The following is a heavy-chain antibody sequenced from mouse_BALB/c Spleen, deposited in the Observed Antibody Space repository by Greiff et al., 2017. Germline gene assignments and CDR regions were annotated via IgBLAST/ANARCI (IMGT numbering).Heavy chain of an antibody. J-gene: IGHJ4*01. CDR2: ISSGGSYT. V-gene: IGHV5-6*03. Sequence: DVKLVESGGGLVKPGGSLKLSCAASGFTFSSYGMSWVRQTPDKRLEWVATISSGGSYTYYPDSVKGRFTISRDNAKNTLYLQMSSLKSEDTAMYYCARSYGNYSYYYAMDYWGQGTSVTVSS. CDR3: ARSYGNYSYYYAMDY. CDR1: GFTFSSYG. D-gene: IGHD2-10*02.